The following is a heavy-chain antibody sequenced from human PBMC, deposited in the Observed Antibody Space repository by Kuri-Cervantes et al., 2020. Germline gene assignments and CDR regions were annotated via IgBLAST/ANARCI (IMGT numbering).Heavy chain of an antibody. CDR3: ARGGSWIAVAGSHVDY. V-gene: IGHV3-30*19. Sequence: GGSLRLSCAASGFTFSSYGMHWVRQAPGKGLERVAVISYDGSNKYYVDSVKGRFTISRDNSQNTLYLQMNSLRPEDTAVYYCARGGSWIAVAGSHVDYWGQGTLVTVSS. J-gene: IGHJ4*02. D-gene: IGHD6-19*01. CDR2: ISYDGSNK. CDR1: GFTFSSYG.